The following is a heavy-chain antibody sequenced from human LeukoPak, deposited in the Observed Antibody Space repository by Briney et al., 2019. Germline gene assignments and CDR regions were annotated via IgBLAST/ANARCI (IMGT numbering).Heavy chain of an antibody. CDR1: GGSISSGDYY. Sequence: SQTLSLTCTDSGGSISSGDYYWSWIRQPPGKGLEWIGYIYYSGSTYYNPSLKSRVTISVDTSKNQFSLKLSSVTAADTAVYYCGANDFWSGYFLDYWGQGTLVAVSS. D-gene: IGHD3-3*01. CDR2: IYYSGST. CDR3: GANDFWSGYFLDY. V-gene: IGHV4-30-4*08. J-gene: IGHJ4*02.